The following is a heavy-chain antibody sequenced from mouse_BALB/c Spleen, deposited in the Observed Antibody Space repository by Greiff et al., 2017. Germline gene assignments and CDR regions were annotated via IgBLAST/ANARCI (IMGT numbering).Heavy chain of an antibody. Sequence: EVQLQESGPELVKPGASVKIPCKASGYTFTDYNMDWVKQSHGKSLEWIGDINPNNGVTIYNQKFKGKATLTVDKSSSTAYMELRSLTSEDTAVYYCARWLLHYAMDYWGQGTSVTVSS. J-gene: IGHJ4*01. CDR2: INPNNGVT. V-gene: IGHV1-18*01. CDR3: ARWLLHYAMDY. CDR1: GYTFTDYN. D-gene: IGHD2-3*01.